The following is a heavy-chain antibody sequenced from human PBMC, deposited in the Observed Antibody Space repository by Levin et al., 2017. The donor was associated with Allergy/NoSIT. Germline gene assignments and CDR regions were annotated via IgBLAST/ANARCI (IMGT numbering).Heavy chain of an antibody. J-gene: IGHJ6*03. D-gene: IGHD2-15*01. CDR3: ATGYCSGGSCYPRNYYYYMDV. CDR2: IYYSGST. Sequence: PSETLSLTCTVSGGSISSGGYYWSWIRQHPGTGLEWIGYIYYSGSTYYNPSLKSRVTISVDTSKNQFSLKLSSVTAADTAVYYCATGYCSGGSCYPRNYYYYMDVWGKGTTVTVSS. V-gene: IGHV4-31*03. CDR1: GGSISSGGYY.